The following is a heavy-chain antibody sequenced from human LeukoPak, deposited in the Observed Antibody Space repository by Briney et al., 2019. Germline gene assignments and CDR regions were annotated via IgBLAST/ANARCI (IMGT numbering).Heavy chain of an antibody. CDR3: AKWGGYYDSSGYYSPDWYFDL. CDR1: GFTFSDYY. Sequence: GGSLRLSCAASGFTFSDYYMSWIRQAPGKGLEWVSYISSSSSYTNYADSVKGRFTISRDNAKNSLYLQMNSLRAEDTAVYYCAKWGGYYDSSGYYSPDWYFDLWGRGTLVTVSS. CDR2: ISSSSSYT. D-gene: IGHD3-22*01. J-gene: IGHJ2*01. V-gene: IGHV3-11*03.